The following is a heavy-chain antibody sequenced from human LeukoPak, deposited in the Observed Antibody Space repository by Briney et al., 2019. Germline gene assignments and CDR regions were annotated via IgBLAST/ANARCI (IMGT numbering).Heavy chain of an antibody. D-gene: IGHD6-13*01. Sequence: GGSLRLSCAASGFTFSSYWMSWVRQAPGKGLEWVANIKEDGSEKYYVDSVKGRFTISRDNSKNTLYLQMNSLRAEDTAVYYCAKGAIAAASYYFDYWGQGTLVTVSS. J-gene: IGHJ4*02. CDR2: IKEDGSEK. V-gene: IGHV3-7*03. CDR3: AKGAIAAASYYFDY. CDR1: GFTFSSYW.